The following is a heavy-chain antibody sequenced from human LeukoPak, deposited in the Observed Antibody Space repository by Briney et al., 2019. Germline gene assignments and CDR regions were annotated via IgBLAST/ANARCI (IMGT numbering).Heavy chain of an antibody. J-gene: IGHJ6*03. Sequence: PSETLSLTCAVSGGSISSGGYSWSWIRQPPGKGLEWIGYIYYSGSTYYNPSLKSRVTISVDTSKNQFSLKLSSVTAADTAVYYCARQRRTVLMVYVNLPYYYMDVWGKGTTVTVSS. CDR2: IYYSGST. V-gene: IGHV4-30-4*07. CDR1: GGSISSGGYS. CDR3: ARQRRTVLMVYVNLPYYYMDV. D-gene: IGHD2-8*01.